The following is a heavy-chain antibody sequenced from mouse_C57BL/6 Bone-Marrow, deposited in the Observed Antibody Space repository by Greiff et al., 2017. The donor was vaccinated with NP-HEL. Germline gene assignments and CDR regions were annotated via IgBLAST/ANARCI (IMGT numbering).Heavy chain of an antibody. CDR2: IRLKSDNYAT. CDR3: TGPPLTTVVASPFDY. D-gene: IGHD1-1*01. Sequence: EVQLQQSGGGLVQPGGSMKLSCVASGFTFSNYWMNWVRQSPEKGLEWVAQIRLKSDNYATHYAESVKGRFTISRDDSKSSVYLQINNLRAEDTEIYYCTGPPLTTVVASPFDYWGQGTTLTVSS. J-gene: IGHJ2*01. CDR1: GFTFSNYW. V-gene: IGHV6-3*01.